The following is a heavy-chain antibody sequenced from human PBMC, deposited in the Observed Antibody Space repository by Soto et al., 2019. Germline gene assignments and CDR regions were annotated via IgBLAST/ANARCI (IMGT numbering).Heavy chain of an antibody. V-gene: IGHV4-59*01. J-gene: IGHJ4*02. CDR3: ATLRFLEWYQLDY. CDR1: GGSISSYY. D-gene: IGHD3-3*01. Sequence: SETLSLTCTVSGGSISSYYWSWIRQPPGKGLEWIGYIYYSGSTNYNPSLKSRVTISVDTSKNQFSLKLSSVTAADTAVYYCATLRFLEWYQLDYWGQGTLVTVSS. CDR2: IYYSGST.